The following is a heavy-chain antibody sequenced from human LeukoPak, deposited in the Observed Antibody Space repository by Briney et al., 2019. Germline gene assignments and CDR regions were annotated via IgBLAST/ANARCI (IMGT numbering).Heavy chain of an antibody. D-gene: IGHD1-1*01. J-gene: IGHJ4*02. Sequence: GGSLRLSCAVSGFTFSNFWMSWVRQAPGRGLEWVANIHPEGNEKYHVESVKGRFTISRENAKNLLFLQMNGLRVEDTAVYYCARGDDFSGDHWGQGTLVTVSS. CDR1: GFTFSNFW. CDR2: IHPEGNEK. CDR3: ARGDDFSGDH. V-gene: IGHV3-7*04.